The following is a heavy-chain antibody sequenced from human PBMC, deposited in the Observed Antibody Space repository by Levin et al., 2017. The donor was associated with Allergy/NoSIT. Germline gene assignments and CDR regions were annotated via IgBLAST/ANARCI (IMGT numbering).Heavy chain of an antibody. Sequence: GGSLRLSCLASGFSFSSYAMHWVRQPPGKGLEYVSAITSDDDTYYAGSVKGRFTVSRDNSKSTLFLQMTSLKPEDTAVYYCVKDTRGGVWQMEGYWGQGTLVTVSS. V-gene: IGHV3-64D*08. CDR2: ITSDDDT. CDR1: GFSFSSYA. D-gene: IGHD5-24*01. J-gene: IGHJ4*02. CDR3: VKDTRGGVWQMEGY.